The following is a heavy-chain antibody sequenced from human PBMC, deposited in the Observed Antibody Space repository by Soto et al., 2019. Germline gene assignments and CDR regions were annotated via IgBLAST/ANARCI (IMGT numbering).Heavy chain of an antibody. V-gene: IGHV3-49*03. CDR3: TRDYDFWSGYFDY. CDR1: GFTFGDYA. J-gene: IGHJ4*02. Sequence: GGSLRLSCTASGFTFGDYAMSWFRQAPGKGLEWVGFIRSKAYGWTTEYAASVKGRFTISRDDSKSIAYLQMNSLKTEDTAVYYCTRDYDFWSGYFDYWGQGTLVTVSS. CDR2: IRSKAYGWTT. D-gene: IGHD3-3*01.